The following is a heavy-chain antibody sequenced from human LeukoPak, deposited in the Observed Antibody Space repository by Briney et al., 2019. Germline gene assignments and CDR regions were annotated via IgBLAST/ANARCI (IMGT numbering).Heavy chain of an antibody. CDR3: ARAKRDWNPPDY. V-gene: IGHV4-4*08. J-gene: IGHJ4*02. CDR2: IYNSGST. Sequence: SGTLSLTCTVSGGSITSNFWSWIRQPPGKGLEWIGYIYDIGYIYNSGSTKYNPSLKDRATIFGDTSKNQFSLKLNSVTAADTAVYYCARAKRDWNPPDYWGQGTLVTVTS. D-gene: IGHD1-1*01. CDR1: GGSITSNF.